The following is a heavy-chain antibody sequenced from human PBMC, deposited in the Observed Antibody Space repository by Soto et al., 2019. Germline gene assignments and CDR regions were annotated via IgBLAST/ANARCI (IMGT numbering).Heavy chain of an antibody. J-gene: IGHJ4*02. CDR1: GYTFTSYA. Sequence: ASVKVSCKASGYTFTSYAMHWVRQAPGQRLEWMGWINAGNGNTKQSQKFQGRVTITRDTSASTAYMELSSLRSEDTAVYYCAREYYYGSGPWYCGQGTLVTVSS. V-gene: IGHV1-3*01. CDR2: INAGNGNT. CDR3: AREYYYGSGPWY. D-gene: IGHD3-10*01.